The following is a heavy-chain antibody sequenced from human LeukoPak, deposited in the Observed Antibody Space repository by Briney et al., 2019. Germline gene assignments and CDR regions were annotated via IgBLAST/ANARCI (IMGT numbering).Heavy chain of an antibody. J-gene: IGHJ3*02. CDR3: ARSGIVDAFDI. CDR2: IKQDGSEK. V-gene: IGHV3-7*01. CDR1: GFTFSSYW. Sequence: PGGSLRLSCAASGFTFSSYWMSWVRQAPGKGLEWVANIKQDGSEKNYMDSVKGRFTISRDNAKNSLYLQMSSLRAEDTAVYYCARSGIVDAFDIWGQGTMVTVSS. D-gene: IGHD3-10*01.